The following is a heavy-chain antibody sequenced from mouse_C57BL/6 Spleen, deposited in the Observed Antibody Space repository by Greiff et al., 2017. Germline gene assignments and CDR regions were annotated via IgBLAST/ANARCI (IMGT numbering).Heavy chain of an antibody. J-gene: IGHJ4*01. CDR1: GFTFSDYY. Sequence: EVKLMESEGGLVQPGSSMKLSCTASGFTFSDYYMAWVRQVPEKGLEWVANINYDGSSTYYLDSLKSRFIISRDNAKNILYLQMSSLKSEDTATYYCARTYGNYEDYAMDDWGQGTSVTVSS. CDR3: ARTYGNYEDYAMDD. D-gene: IGHD2-1*01. V-gene: IGHV5-16*01. CDR2: INYDGSST.